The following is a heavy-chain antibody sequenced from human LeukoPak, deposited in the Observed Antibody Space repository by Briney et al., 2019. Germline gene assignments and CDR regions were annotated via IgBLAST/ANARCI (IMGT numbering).Heavy chain of an antibody. D-gene: IGHD3-22*01. CDR1: GFIFSSYN. CDR2: IWYDGSNK. J-gene: IGHJ4*02. CDR3: AGSGYPEGPNF. Sequence: GGSLRLACAASGFIFSSYNMHWVRQAPGKGLEWVAIIWYDGSNKYYADSVKGRFTISRDNSKKTLYLQMNSLRAEDTAVYYCAGSGYPEGPNFWGQGTLVTVSS. V-gene: IGHV3-33*01.